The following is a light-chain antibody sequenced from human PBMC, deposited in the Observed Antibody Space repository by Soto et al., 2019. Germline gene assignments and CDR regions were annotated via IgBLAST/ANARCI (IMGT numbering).Light chain of an antibody. J-gene: IGKJ1*01. CDR2: KAS. V-gene: IGKV1-5*03. CDR1: QSINNW. CDR3: QQYNSYPWT. Sequence: DIQMTQSPSTLSASVGDRVTITCRASQSINNWLVWYQQKPGIAPKLLIYKASSLESGVPSRFSGSGAGAESAFTSSSLQPDDFATYYCQQYNSYPWTFGQGTKVEIK.